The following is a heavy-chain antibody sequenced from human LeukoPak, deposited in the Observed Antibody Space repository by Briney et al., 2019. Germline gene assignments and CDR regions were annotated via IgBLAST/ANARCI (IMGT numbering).Heavy chain of an antibody. J-gene: IGHJ4*02. CDR3: ARGVYIAAAQYGY. Sequence: PSETLSLTCTVSGGSINPFYWSWIRQPPGKGLEWIAYIHYSGSTNYNPSLKSRVTISVDTSKNQFSLKLSSVTAADTAVYYCARGVYIAAAQYGYWGQGTLVTVSS. V-gene: IGHV4-59*01. CDR1: GGSINPFY. D-gene: IGHD6-13*01. CDR2: IHYSGST.